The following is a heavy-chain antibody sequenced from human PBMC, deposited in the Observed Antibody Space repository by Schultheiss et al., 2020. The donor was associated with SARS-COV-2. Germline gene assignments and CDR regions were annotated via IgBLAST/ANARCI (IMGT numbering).Heavy chain of an antibody. CDR3: ARDRRDGYNYSYYYYYMDV. CDR1: GGSFSGYY. CDR2: IYHSGST. J-gene: IGHJ6*03. V-gene: IGHV4-34*01. Sequence: SQTLSLTCAVYGGSFSGYYWSWIRQPPGKGLEWIGSIYHSGSTYYNPSLKSRVTISVDTSKNQFSLKLSSVTAADTAVYYCARDRRDGYNYSYYYYYMDVWGKGTTVTVSS. D-gene: IGHD5-24*01.